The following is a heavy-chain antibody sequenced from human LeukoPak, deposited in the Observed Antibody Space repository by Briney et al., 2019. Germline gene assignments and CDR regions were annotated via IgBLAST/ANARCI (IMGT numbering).Heavy chain of an antibody. Sequence: SETLSLTCTVSGGSISTYYWTWIRQPPGKGLEWIGYIHYTGSTDYNPSLRSRVTLSIDMSKNQFSLRLSSVTAADTAVYYCARTGGDCSSGLCYYAMDVWGQGTTVTVS. CDR2: IHYTGST. CDR1: GGSISTYY. D-gene: IGHD2-21*02. CDR3: ARTGGDCSSGLCYYAMDV. V-gene: IGHV4-59*01. J-gene: IGHJ6*02.